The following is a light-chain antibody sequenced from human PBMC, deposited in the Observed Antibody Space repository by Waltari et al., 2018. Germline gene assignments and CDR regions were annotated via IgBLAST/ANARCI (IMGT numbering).Light chain of an antibody. Sequence: DTQMTQSPSTLSAYVGDRVTITCRASQNIYNWLAWYQQKPGEAPEVLMYDAYSLRSGVPSRFSGSGSGTEFTLTISSLQPGDFATYYCQQYHGDSPTFGQGTRVEIK. CDR1: QNIYNW. CDR3: QQYHGDSPT. V-gene: IGKV1-5*01. J-gene: IGKJ1*01. CDR2: DAY.